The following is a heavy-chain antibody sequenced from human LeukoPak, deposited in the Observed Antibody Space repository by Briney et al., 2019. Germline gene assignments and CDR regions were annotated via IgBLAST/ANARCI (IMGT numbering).Heavy chain of an antibody. J-gene: IGHJ4*02. CDR3: ARDPCLKAIAVAGPNGGGFDY. V-gene: IGHV3-11*06. CDR1: GXTFSAYD. CDR2: ISSSSSYT. Sequence: GGSPRLSCAASGXTFSAYDMNWVRQAPGKGLEWVSYISSSSSYTNYADSVKGRFTISRDNAKNSLYLQMNSLRAEDTAVYYCARDPCLKAIAVAGPNGGGFDYWGQGTLVTVSS. D-gene: IGHD6-19*01.